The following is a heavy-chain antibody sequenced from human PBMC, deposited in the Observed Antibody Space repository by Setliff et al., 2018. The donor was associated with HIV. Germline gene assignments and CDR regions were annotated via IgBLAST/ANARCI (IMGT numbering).Heavy chain of an antibody. D-gene: IGHD3-22*01. J-gene: IGHJ4*02. CDR3: AINNYYDSNSYSSPFDY. Sequence: ASVKVSCKASGYTFTSYGISWVRQAPGQGLELMGWISTNNGNTIYAQKLQGRVTMTTDTSTTTGYMELRSLRSDDTAVYYCAINNYYDSNSYSSPFDYWGQGTLVTVSS. CDR1: GYTFTSYG. V-gene: IGHV1-18*01. CDR2: ISTNNGNT.